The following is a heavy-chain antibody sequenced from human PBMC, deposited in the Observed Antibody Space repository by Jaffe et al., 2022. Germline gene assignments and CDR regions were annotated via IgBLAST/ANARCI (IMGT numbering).Heavy chain of an antibody. CDR2: IRYDGSNK. D-gene: IGHD3-3*01. CDR3: AKDSHVFRFLEWPYYYMDV. J-gene: IGHJ6*03. V-gene: IGHV3-30*02. CDR1: EFTFSTYG. Sequence: QVQLVESGGGVVQPGGSLRLSCAASEFTFSTYGMHWVRQAPGKGLEWVAFIRYDGSNKYYADSVKGRFTISRDNSKNTLYLQMNSLRGEDTAVYYCAKDSHVFRFLEWPYYYMDVWGKGTTVTVSS.